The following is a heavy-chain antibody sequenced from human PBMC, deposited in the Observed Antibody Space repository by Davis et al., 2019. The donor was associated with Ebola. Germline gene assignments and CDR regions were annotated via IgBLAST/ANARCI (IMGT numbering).Heavy chain of an antibody. CDR1: GFTFSSYA. Sequence: GESLKISCAASGFTFSSYAMHWVRQAPGKGLEWVAVISYDGSNKYYADSVKGRFTISRDNSKNTLYLQMNSLRADDTAVYHCARGGYYDSSGYSHAAFDIWGQGTMVTVSS. CDR2: ISYDGSNK. J-gene: IGHJ3*02. D-gene: IGHD3-22*01. V-gene: IGHV3-30*04. CDR3: ARGGYYDSSGYSHAAFDI.